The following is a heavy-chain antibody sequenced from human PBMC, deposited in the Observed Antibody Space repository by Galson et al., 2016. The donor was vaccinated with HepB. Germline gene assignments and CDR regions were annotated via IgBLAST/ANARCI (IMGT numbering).Heavy chain of an antibody. CDR1: GFTFSDYW. V-gene: IGHV3-7*01. D-gene: IGHD2-21*02. CDR2: IKRDGSEK. J-gene: IGHJ4*02. CDR3: ARDGGDGFDY. Sequence: SLRLSCAVSGFTFSDYWMTWVRQAPGKGLELVANIKRDGSEKEYLDSVKGRFTISRDNGKNSLYLQMHSLRADDTAVYYCARDGGDGFDYWGQGTLVTVSS.